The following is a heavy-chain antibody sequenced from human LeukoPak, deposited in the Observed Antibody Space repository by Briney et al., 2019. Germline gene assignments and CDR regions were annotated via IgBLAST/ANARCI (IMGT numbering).Heavy chain of an antibody. Sequence: GRSLRLCCGASGFIFRNYGMHWVRQAPGKGLQWVAVIYSDGSNKNTADSVRGRFTISRDNSQNALYLQMNSLRAEDTAVYYCARGNYYDRSGLDYWGQGTLVTVSS. V-gene: IGHV3-33*01. CDR3: ARGNYYDRSGLDY. J-gene: IGHJ4*02. CDR1: GFIFRNYG. D-gene: IGHD3-22*01. CDR2: IYSDGSNK.